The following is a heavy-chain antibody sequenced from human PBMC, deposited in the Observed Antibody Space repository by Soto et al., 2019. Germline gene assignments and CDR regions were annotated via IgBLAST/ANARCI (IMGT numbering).Heavy chain of an antibody. V-gene: IGHV4-39*01. J-gene: IGHJ4*02. Sequence: SETLSLTCTVFGGSISSSSHYWGWIRQPPGKGLEWIGSVYYSGSTHYNPSLKSRVTISGDSSKDQFSLKVSSVTAADTAVYYCARQIASSWDSFDHWGQGALVTVSS. CDR1: GGSISSSSHY. D-gene: IGHD6-13*01. CDR2: VYYSGST. CDR3: ARQIASSWDSFDH.